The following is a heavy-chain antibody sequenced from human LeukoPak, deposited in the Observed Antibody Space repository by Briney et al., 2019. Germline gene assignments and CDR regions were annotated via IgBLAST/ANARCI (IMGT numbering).Heavy chain of an antibody. Sequence: SETLSLTCTVSGGSISSYYWSWIRQPAGKGLGWIGRIYTSGSTYYNPSLKSRVTMSLDTSKNQFSLRLTSVTAADTAVYFCARGPYCGGDCYFANWGQGTLVTVSS. CDR2: IYTSGST. V-gene: IGHV4-4*07. CDR3: ARGPYCGGDCYFAN. CDR1: GGSISSYY. J-gene: IGHJ4*02. D-gene: IGHD2-21*02.